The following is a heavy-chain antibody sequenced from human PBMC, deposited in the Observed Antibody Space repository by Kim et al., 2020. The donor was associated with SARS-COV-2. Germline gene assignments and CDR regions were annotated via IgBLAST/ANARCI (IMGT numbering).Heavy chain of an antibody. CDR3: ARDLIVTGTTGGLDY. Sequence: GGSLRLSCAASGFTFSSYGMHWVRQAPGKGLEWVAVIWYDGSNKYYADSVKGRFTISRDNSKNTLYLQMNSLRAEDTAVYYCARDLIVTGTTGGLDYWGQGTLVTVSS. CDR1: GFTFSSYG. D-gene: IGHD1-7*01. V-gene: IGHV3-33*01. CDR2: IWYDGSNK. J-gene: IGHJ4*02.